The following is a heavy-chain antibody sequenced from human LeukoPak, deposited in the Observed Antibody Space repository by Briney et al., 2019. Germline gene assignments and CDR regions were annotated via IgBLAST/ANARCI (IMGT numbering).Heavy chain of an antibody. CDR3: ATKTPNLYSGSYSPYDAFDI. D-gene: IGHD1-26*01. Sequence: ASVKVSCKASGYTFTSYYTHWVRQAPGQGLEWMGIINPSGSSTSYAQKFQGRVTMTRDMSTSTVYMELSSLRSEDTALYYCATKTPNLYSGSYSPYDAFDIWGQGTMVTVSS. J-gene: IGHJ3*02. CDR1: GYTFTSYY. CDR2: INPSGSST. V-gene: IGHV1-46*01.